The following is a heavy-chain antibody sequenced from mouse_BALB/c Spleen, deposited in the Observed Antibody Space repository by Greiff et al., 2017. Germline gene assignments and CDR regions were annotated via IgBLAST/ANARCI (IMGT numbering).Heavy chain of an antibody. V-gene: IGHV1-7*01. CDR1: GYTFTSYW. J-gene: IGHJ2*01. CDR2: INPSTGYT. Sequence: VQLQESGAELAKPGASVKMSCKASGYTFTSYWMHWVKQRPGQGLEWIGYINPSTGYTEYNQKFKDKATLTADKSSSTAYMQLSSLTSEDSAVYYCASGGSSYYFDYWGQGTTLTVSS. D-gene: IGHD1-1*01. CDR3: ASGGSSYYFDY.